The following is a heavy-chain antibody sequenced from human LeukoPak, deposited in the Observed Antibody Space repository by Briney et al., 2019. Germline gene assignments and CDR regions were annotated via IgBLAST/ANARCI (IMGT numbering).Heavy chain of an antibody. Sequence: GGSLRLSCAASGFTFSSYAMSWVRQAPGKGLEWVSVINGGGVNTYYADSVKGRFTISRDNSKNTLYLQMNSLRAEDTAVYYCARDPPEWELPQDYWGRGTLVAVSS. CDR3: ARDPPEWELPQDY. CDR2: INGGGVNT. CDR1: GFTFSSYA. V-gene: IGHV3-23*01. D-gene: IGHD1-26*01. J-gene: IGHJ4*02.